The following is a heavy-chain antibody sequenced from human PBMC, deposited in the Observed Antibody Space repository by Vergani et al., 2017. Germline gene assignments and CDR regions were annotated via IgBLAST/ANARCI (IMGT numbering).Heavy chain of an antibody. CDR1: GDSISSGVYY. CDR3: ARMGGYDEGDAFRIGYFDS. Sequence: QVQLQESGPGLVKPSQTLSLTCSVSGDSISSGVYYWNWIRQHPGKGLEWIGYIYSTGSTHHIPSLRRRINMSVDTSKNQFSLKLNSVTAADTAMYYCARMGGYDEGDAFRIGYFDSWGPGILVTVSS. J-gene: IGHJ4*02. V-gene: IGHV4-31*03. D-gene: IGHD3-22*01. CDR2: IYSTGST.